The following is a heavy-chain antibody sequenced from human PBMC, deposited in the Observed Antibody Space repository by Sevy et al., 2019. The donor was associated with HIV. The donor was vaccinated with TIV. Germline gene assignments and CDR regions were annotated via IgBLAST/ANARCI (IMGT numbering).Heavy chain of an antibody. Sequence: SETLSLTCSVSGGSVSNPNYYWGWIRQPPGKGLEWSGSIYSSGATSYNPSLESRVTTSVDTSNNRFSLILTSVTAADTAVYYCARSQHFSGDYADYAFDVWGQGTMVTVSS. D-gene: IGHD4-17*01. J-gene: IGHJ3*01. CDR2: IYSSGAT. V-gene: IGHV4-39*01. CDR1: GGSVSNPNYY. CDR3: ARSQHFSGDYADYAFDV.